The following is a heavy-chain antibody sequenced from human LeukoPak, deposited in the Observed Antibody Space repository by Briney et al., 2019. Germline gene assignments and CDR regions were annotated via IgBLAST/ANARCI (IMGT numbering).Heavy chain of an antibody. D-gene: IGHD4-17*01. Sequence: ASVKVSCRASGYTFTGYYMHWVRQAPGQGLEWMGWINPNSGGTNYAQKFQGRVTMTRDTSISTAYMELSRLRSDDTAVYYCARGRVRPTRMTTVTNAAFDIWGQGTMVTVSS. CDR2: INPNSGGT. CDR3: ARGRVRPTRMTTVTNAAFDI. V-gene: IGHV1-2*02. CDR1: GYTFTGYY. J-gene: IGHJ3*02.